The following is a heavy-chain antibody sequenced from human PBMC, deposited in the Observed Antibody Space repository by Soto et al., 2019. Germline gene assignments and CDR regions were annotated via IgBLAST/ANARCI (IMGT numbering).Heavy chain of an antibody. Sequence: ESGGGVVQPGRSLRLSCAASGFTFSSYAMHWVRQAPGKGLEWVAVISYDGSNKYYADSVKGRFTISRDNSKNTLYLQMNSLRAEDTAVYYCARDYRGVVTLPSDYWGQGTLVTVSS. CDR3: ARDYRGVVTLPSDY. V-gene: IGHV3-30-3*01. J-gene: IGHJ4*02. CDR1: GFTFSSYA. D-gene: IGHD2-21*02. CDR2: ISYDGSNK.